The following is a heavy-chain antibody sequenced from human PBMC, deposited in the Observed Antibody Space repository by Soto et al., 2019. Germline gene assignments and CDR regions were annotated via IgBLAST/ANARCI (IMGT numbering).Heavy chain of an antibody. CDR2: IYYSGST. J-gene: IGHJ6*02. Sequence: SETLSLTCTVSGGSISSGGYYWSWIRQHPGKGLEWIGYIYYSGSTYYNPSLKSRVTISVDTSKNQFSLKLSSVTAAGTAVYYCARDPIWFGELLGHNYYYGMDVWGQGTTVTVSS. D-gene: IGHD3-10*01. CDR1: GGSISSGGYY. V-gene: IGHV4-31*03. CDR3: ARDPIWFGELLGHNYYYGMDV.